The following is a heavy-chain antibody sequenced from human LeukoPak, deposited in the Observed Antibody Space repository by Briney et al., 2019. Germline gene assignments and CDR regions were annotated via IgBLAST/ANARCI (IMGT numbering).Heavy chain of an antibody. D-gene: IGHD1-7*01. Sequence: GGSLRLSCAASGFTFSSYGMHWVRQAPGKGLEWVAVIWYDGSNKYYADSVKGRFTISRDNSKNTLYLQMNSLRAEDTAVYYCAKPGGTGTTSYLWDYWGQGTLVTVSS. V-gene: IGHV3-33*06. CDR2: IWYDGSNK. J-gene: IGHJ4*02. CDR3: AKPGGTGTTSYLWDY. CDR1: GFTFSSYG.